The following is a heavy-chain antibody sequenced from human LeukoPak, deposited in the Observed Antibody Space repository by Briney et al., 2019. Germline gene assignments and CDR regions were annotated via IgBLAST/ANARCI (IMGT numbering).Heavy chain of an antibody. V-gene: IGHV3-23*01. J-gene: IGHJ4*02. CDR2: ISGSGGST. D-gene: IGHD3-9*01. CDR1: GFTFSGYA. Sequence: GGSLRLSCAASGFTFSGYAMGWVRQAPGKGLEWVSAISGSGGSTYYADSVKGRFTISRDNSKNTLYLQMNSLRAEDTAVYYCAKSGFDYSYYYFDYWGQGTLVTVSS. CDR3: AKSGFDYSYYYFDY.